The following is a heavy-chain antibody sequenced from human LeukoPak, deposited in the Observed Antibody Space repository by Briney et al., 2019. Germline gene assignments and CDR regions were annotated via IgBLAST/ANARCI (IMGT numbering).Heavy chain of an antibody. Sequence: SETLSLTCTVSGGSISSGDYYWSWIRQPPGKGLEWIGYIYYSGSTYYNPSLKNRVTISVDTSKNQFSLKLSSVTAADTAVYYCARAPIVGANNWFDPWGQGTLVTVSS. J-gene: IGHJ5*02. CDR2: IYYSGST. CDR3: ARAPIVGANNWFDP. D-gene: IGHD1-26*01. CDR1: GGSISSGDYY. V-gene: IGHV4-30-4*08.